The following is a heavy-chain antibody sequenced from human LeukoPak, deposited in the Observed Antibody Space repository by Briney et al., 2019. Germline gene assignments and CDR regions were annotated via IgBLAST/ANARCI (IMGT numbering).Heavy chain of an antibody. J-gene: IGHJ6*02. Sequence: SETLSLTCTVSGGSISSYYWSWIRQPPGKGLEWIGYIYYSGSTNYNPSLKSRVTISVDTSKNQSSLKLSSVTAADTAVYYCARLVGYYDILTGYSSYYGMDVWGQGTTVTVSS. CDR2: IYYSGST. V-gene: IGHV4-59*01. CDR1: GGSISSYY. D-gene: IGHD3-9*01. CDR3: ARLVGYYDILTGYSSYYGMDV.